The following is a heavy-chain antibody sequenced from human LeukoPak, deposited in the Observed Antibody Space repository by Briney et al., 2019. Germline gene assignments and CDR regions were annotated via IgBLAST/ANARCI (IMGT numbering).Heavy chain of an antibody. CDR3: ARVAYCGGGSCHYDEDWFDP. CDR2: VYSSGST. CDR1: GVSINSYF. V-gene: IGHV4-59*01. D-gene: IGHD2-15*01. Sequence: KPSETLSLTCTVSGVSINSYFWSWIRQPPGRGLEWLGYVYSSGSTNYNPSLKSRVTVSIDTPKNQFSLKLTSVTAADTAVYYCARVAYCGGGSCHYDEDWFDPWGQGTLVTVSS. J-gene: IGHJ5*02.